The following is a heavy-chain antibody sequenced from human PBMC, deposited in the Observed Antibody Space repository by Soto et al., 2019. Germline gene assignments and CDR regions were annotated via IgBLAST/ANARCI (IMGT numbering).Heavy chain of an antibody. V-gene: IGHV1-18*01. J-gene: IGHJ4*02. Sequence: ASVKVSCKASGYTFNFYGITWVRQAPGQGLEWMGWISGFNGNTNYAADLQGRVTMTTDTSTSTSYMELRGLRSDDTAVYYCARIGVSSGHESPDFDSWGQGTLVTVSS. CDR2: ISGFNGNT. CDR1: GYTFNFYG. D-gene: IGHD3-16*01. CDR3: ARIGVSSGHESPDFDS.